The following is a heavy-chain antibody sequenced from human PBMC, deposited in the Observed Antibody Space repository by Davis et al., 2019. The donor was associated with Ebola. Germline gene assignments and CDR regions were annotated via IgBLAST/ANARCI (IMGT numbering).Heavy chain of an antibody. V-gene: IGHV3-23*01. J-gene: IGHJ4*02. D-gene: IGHD2-2*01. Sequence: GESLKISCAASGFTFSSYAMSWVRQAPGKGLEWVSAISGSGGSTYYADSVKGRFTISRDNSKNTLYLQMNSLRAEDTAVYYCARGANIVVKEDYFDYWGQGTLVTVSS. CDR1: GFTFSSYA. CDR2: ISGSGGST. CDR3: ARGANIVVKEDYFDY.